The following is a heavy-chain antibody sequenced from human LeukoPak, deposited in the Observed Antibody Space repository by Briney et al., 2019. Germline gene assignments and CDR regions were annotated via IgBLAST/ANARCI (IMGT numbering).Heavy chain of an antibody. J-gene: IGHJ4*02. CDR2: IYYSGST. V-gene: IGHV4-39*01. D-gene: IGHD2-15*01. CDR3: ATYWPSFDY. Sequence: PSETLSLTCTVSGGSISSSIQYWGWIRQPPGKGLEWIGSIYYSGSTYYNPSLKSRLIISMDTSKNQFSLKVNSVTAADTAVYYCATYWPSFDYWGQGSLVTVTS. CDR1: GGSISSSIQY.